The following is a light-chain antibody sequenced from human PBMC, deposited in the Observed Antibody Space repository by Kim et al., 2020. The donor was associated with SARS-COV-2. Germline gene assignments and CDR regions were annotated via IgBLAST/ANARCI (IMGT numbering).Light chain of an antibody. CDR2: AAS. CDR3: QQSYTMIT. V-gene: IGKV1-39*01. Sequence: SASVGDRVTITGRASQSINIYLNWYQQKSGKAPKLLIYAASTLQGGVPSRFSGSGSGTDFTLTISSLQPDDFATYYCQQSYTMITFGGGTKVDIK. J-gene: IGKJ4*01. CDR1: QSINIY.